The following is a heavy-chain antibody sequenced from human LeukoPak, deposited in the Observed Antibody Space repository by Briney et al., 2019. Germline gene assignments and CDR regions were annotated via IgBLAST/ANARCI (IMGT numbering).Heavy chain of an antibody. D-gene: IGHD4-17*01. V-gene: IGHV4-34*01. J-gene: IGHJ4*02. CDR2: INHSGST. Sequence: PAETLTLTCAVYGGSFSGYYWSWIRQPPGKGLEWIGEINHSGSTNYNPSLTSRVTISVDTSKNQFSLKLSSVTAADTAVYYCARGDYGDYGCWGEGNLVTVSS. CDR1: GGSFSGYY. CDR3: ARGDYGDYGC.